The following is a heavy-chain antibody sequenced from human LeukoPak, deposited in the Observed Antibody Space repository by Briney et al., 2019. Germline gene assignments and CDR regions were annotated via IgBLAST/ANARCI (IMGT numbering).Heavy chain of an antibody. Sequence: SVKVSCKASGGTFSSYAISWVRQAPGQGLEWMGRIIPIFGTANYAQKFQGRVTITTDKSTSTAYMELSSLISEDTAVYYCERMGHGYSLDYAFDIWGQGTMVTVSS. CDR2: IIPIFGTA. CDR1: GGTFSSYA. CDR3: ERMGHGYSLDYAFDI. J-gene: IGHJ3*02. D-gene: IGHD5-18*01. V-gene: IGHV1-69*05.